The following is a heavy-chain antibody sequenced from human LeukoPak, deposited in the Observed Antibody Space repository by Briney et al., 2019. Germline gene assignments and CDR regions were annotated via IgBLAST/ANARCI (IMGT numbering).Heavy chain of an antibody. V-gene: IGHV3-30*18. J-gene: IGHJ5*02. CDR3: AKDGNQWLEPLAS. D-gene: IGHD6-19*01. Sequence: TGGSLRLSCAASGFTFSSYGMHWVRQAPGKGLEWVAVISYDGSNKYYADSVKGRFTVSRDNSRLYLQMNSLRSEDTAVYYCAKDGNQWLEPLASWGQGTLVTVSS. CDR2: ISYDGSNK. CDR1: GFTFSSYG.